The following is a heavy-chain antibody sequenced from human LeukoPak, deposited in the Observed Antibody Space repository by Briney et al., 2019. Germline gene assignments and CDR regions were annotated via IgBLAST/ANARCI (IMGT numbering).Heavy chain of an antibody. CDR1: GYTFTSYY. D-gene: IGHD6-25*01. J-gene: IGHJ3*02. Sequence: GASVKVSCKASGYTFTSYYVHWVRQAPGQGLQWMGIINPTSGDTNYAQNFQGRVTVTRDMSTSTVYMELSSLRSEDTAVYYCARYGFSSVWQGGWHAFDIWGHGTMVTVSS. V-gene: IGHV1-46*01. CDR2: INPTSGDT. CDR3: ARYGFSSVWQGGWHAFDI.